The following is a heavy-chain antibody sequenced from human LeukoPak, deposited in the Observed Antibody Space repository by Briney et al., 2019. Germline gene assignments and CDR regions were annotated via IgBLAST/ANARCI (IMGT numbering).Heavy chain of an antibody. Sequence: GASVKVSCKASGYTFSSYGISGVRQAPGQGLDWMGWISANNGNTNYAQKLQGRVTMTTDTSTSTAYMELRGLRSDDTAVYYCARDGELYSGSKGLFDIWGQGTMVTVSS. D-gene: IGHD1-26*01. V-gene: IGHV1-18*01. CDR3: ARDGELYSGSKGLFDI. CDR2: ISANNGNT. J-gene: IGHJ3*02. CDR1: GYTFSSYG.